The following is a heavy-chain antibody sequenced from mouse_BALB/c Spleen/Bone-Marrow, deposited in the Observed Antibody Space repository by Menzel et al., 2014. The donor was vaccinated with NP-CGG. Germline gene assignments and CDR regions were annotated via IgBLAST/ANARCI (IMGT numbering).Heavy chain of an antibody. D-gene: IGHD1-1*01. Sequence: EVQVVESGGDLVKSGGSLKLSRAASGFTFSSYGMSWVRRTPDKRLEWVAIISSGGSYTYYPASVKGRFTISRANAKNTLYLQMSSRKTEDTAMYYCARHNYGYYAMDNWGQGTSVTVSS. J-gene: IGHJ4*01. CDR2: ISSGGSYT. CDR3: ARHNYGYYAMDN. V-gene: IGHV5-6*01. CDR1: GFTFSSYG.